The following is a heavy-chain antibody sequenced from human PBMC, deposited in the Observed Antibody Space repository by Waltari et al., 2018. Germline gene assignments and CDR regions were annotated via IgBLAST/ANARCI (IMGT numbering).Heavy chain of an antibody. J-gene: IGHJ4*02. Sequence: QVQLQESGPGLVKPPETLSLTCAVSGYSVSSVHGWGWIRQPPGRGLEWIGQIYGGSGNAFYNPSLKSRVTISKDTSKNQFSLKLGSVTAADTAVYYCARALGDYYEPSFDYWGQGVLVTVSS. CDR2: IYGGSGNA. V-gene: IGHV4-28*07. CDR3: ARALGDYYEPSFDY. D-gene: IGHD3-22*01. CDR1: GYSVSSVHG.